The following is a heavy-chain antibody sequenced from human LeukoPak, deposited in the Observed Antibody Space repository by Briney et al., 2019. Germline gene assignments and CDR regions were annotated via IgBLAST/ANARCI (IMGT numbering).Heavy chain of an antibody. CDR3: ARHGGSYSFDY. D-gene: IGHD1-26*01. J-gene: IGHJ4*02. CDR2: IYYSGSP. CDR1: GGSISSYY. V-gene: IGHV4-59*08. Sequence: SETLSLTCTVSGGSISSYYWSWIRQPPGKGLEWIGYIYYSGSPNYNPSLESRVTISLDTSKNQFSLKLSSVTAADTAVYYCARHGGSYSFDYWGQGTLVTVSS.